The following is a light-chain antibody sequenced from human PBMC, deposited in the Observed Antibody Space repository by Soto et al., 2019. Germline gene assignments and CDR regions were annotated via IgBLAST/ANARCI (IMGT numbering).Light chain of an antibody. CDR3: QQYGSSPPIT. CDR2: GAS. CDR1: QSVSSSY. V-gene: IGKV3-20*01. Sequence: EIVLTQSPGTLSLSPGERATLSCRASQSVSSSYLAWYQQKPGQAPRLLIYGASSRATGIPDRFSGSGSGTDFPLTISRLEPEDFAVYYCQQYGSSPPITFGQGKRLEIK. J-gene: IGKJ5*01.